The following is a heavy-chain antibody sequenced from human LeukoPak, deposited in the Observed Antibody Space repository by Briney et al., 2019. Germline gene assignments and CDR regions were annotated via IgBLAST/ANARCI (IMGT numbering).Heavy chain of an antibody. D-gene: IGHD1-26*01. J-gene: IGHJ4*02. V-gene: IGHV1-69*13. Sequence: SVKVSCKASGGSFSSYAISWVRQAPGQGLEWMGGIIPIFGTANYAQKFQGRVTITADESTSTAYMELSSLRSEDTAVYYCARRSGSYLSFLYWGQGTLVTVSS. CDR3: ARRSGSYLSFLY. CDR1: GGSFSSYA. CDR2: IIPIFGTA.